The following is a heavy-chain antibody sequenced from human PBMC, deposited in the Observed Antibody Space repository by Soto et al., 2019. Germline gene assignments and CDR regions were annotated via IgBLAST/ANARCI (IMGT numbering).Heavy chain of an antibody. J-gene: IGHJ4*02. D-gene: IGHD3-10*01. V-gene: IGHV3-33*01. CDR2: IWYDGSNK. CDR1: GFTFGSYG. Sequence: GGSLRLSCAASGFTFGSYGMNWVRQAPGEGMKQVAVIWYDGSNKYFADSVKGRFTISRDNSKNIVHLQMSSLRAEDTAVYYYAIASGVNPYFDYWGQGALFTVSS. CDR3: AIASGVNPYFDY.